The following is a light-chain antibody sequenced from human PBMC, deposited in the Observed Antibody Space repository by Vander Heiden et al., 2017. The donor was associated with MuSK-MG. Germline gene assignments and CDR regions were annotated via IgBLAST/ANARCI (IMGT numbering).Light chain of an antibody. Sequence: DIQLTQSPATLSASEGDRVSITCRASQSINSWLAWYQQKPGKAPKLLIYKASILESGISSRFSGSESGTEFTLTISSLQPDDFGSYYCQQYYSGWTFGQGTKVEVK. CDR2: KAS. CDR1: QSINSW. J-gene: IGKJ1*01. CDR3: QQYYSGWT. V-gene: IGKV1-5*03.